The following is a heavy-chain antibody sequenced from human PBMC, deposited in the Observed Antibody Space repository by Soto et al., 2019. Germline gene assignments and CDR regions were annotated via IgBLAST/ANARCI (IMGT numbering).Heavy chain of an antibody. D-gene: IGHD3-10*01. CDR1: GGSISSSSYY. J-gene: IGHJ4*02. CDR2: IYYSGST. V-gene: IGHV4-39*01. CDR3: ARAGAWFGELLPDY. Sequence: QLQLQESGPGLVKPSETLSLTCTVSGGSISSSSYYWGWIRQPPGKGLEWIGSIYYSGSTYYNPSLKSRVTISVDTSKNQFSLKLSSVTAVDTAVYYCARAGAWFGELLPDYWGQGTLVTVSS.